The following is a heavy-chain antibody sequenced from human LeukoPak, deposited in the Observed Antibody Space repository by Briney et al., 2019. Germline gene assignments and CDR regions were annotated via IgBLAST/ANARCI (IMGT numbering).Heavy chain of an antibody. J-gene: IGHJ3*02. V-gene: IGHV3-23*01. CDR2: ISGSGGST. Sequence: GGSLRLSCAASGFTFSSYAMSWVRQAPGKGLEWVSAISGSGGSTYYADSVKGRFTISRDNAKNSLYLQMNSPRAEDTAVYYCARVDAFDIWGQGTMVTVSS. CDR1: GFTFSSYA. CDR3: ARVDAFDI.